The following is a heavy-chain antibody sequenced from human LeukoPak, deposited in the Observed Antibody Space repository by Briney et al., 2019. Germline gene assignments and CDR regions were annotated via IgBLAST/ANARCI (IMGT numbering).Heavy chain of an antibody. Sequence: ASVKVSCKASGYTFTGYYMLWVRQAPGQGLEWMGWINPNSGGTNYAQKFQGRVTMTRDTSISTAYMELSRLRSDDTAVYYCARVEPTSYYYDSSGYPPGYWGQGTLVTVSS. D-gene: IGHD3-22*01. CDR3: ARVEPTSYYYDSSGYPPGY. V-gene: IGHV1-2*02. CDR2: INPNSGGT. CDR1: GYTFTGYY. J-gene: IGHJ4*02.